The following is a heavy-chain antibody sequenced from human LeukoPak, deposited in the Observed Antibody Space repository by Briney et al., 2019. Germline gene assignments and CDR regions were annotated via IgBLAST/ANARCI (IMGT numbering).Heavy chain of an antibody. CDR2: INAGNGDT. Sequence: ASVRVSCKASGYTFTNYVVRWVRQAPGQRPEWMGWINAGNGDTKYSQNFQGRVTITRDTSASTAYMELSSLTSEDTALYYCARDDCGDTCYPGGYWGQGTLVTVSS. V-gene: IGHV1-3*01. J-gene: IGHJ4*02. CDR1: GYTFTNYV. D-gene: IGHD2-21*01. CDR3: ARDDCGDTCYPGGY.